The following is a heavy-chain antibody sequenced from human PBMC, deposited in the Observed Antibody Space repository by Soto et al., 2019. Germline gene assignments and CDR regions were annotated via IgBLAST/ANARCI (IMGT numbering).Heavy chain of an antibody. D-gene: IGHD2-2*01. Sequence: QVQLVESGGGVVQPGRSLRLSCAASGFTFSSYGMHWVRQAPGKGLEWVAVIWYDGSNKYYADSVKGRFTISRDNSKNTLYLQMNSLRAEDTAVYYCAREPVPYYYGMDVWGQGTTVTVSS. CDR1: GFTFSSYG. CDR2: IWYDGSNK. CDR3: AREPVPYYYGMDV. V-gene: IGHV3-33*01. J-gene: IGHJ6*02.